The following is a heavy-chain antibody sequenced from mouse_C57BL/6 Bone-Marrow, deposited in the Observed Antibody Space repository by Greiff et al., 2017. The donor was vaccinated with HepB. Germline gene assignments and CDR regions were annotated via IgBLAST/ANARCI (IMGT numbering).Heavy chain of an antibody. CDR3: ARWGGNYEKDY. CDR2: IYPRSGNT. V-gene: IGHV1-81*01. CDR1: GYTFTSYG. Sequence: QVQLQQSGAELARPGASVKLSCKASGYTFTSYGISWVKQRTGQGLEWIGEIYPRSGNTYYNEKFKGKATLTADKSSSTAYMELRSLTSEDSAVYFCARWGGNYEKDYWGQGTTLTVSS. J-gene: IGHJ2*01. D-gene: IGHD2-1*01.